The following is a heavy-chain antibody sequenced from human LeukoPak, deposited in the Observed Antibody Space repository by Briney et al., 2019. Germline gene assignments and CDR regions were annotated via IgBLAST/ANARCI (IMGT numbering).Heavy chain of an antibody. Sequence: GASVKVSCKVSGYTLTELSMHWVRQAPGKGLEWMGGFDPEDGETSYAQKFQGRVTMTEDTSTDTAYMELSSLRSEDTAVYYCATLTATGGAWFDPWGQGTLVTVSS. CDR1: GYTLTELS. J-gene: IGHJ5*02. D-gene: IGHD7-27*01. CDR2: FDPEDGET. CDR3: ATLTATGGAWFDP. V-gene: IGHV1-24*01.